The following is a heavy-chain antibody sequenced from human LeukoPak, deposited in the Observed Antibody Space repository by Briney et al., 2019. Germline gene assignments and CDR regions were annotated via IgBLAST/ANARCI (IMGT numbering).Heavy chain of an antibody. Sequence: PGGSLRLSCAASGFTVSSNYMSWVRQAPGKGLEWVSVIYSGGSTYYADSVKGRFTISRDNSKNTLYLQMNSLRAEDTAAYYCTTEGYSYGYHGVDMWGQGTRVTVSS. CDR1: GFTVSSNY. V-gene: IGHV3-66*01. CDR2: IYSGGST. CDR3: TTEGYSYGYHGVDM. D-gene: IGHD3-16*01. J-gene: IGHJ3*02.